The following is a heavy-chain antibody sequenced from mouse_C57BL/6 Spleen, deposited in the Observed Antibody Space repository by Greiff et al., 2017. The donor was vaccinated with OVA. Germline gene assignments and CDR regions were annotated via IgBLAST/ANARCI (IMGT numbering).Heavy chain of an antibody. CDR2: IYWDDDK. Sequence: VKLMESGPGILQSSQTLSLTCSFSGFSLSTSGMGVSWIRQPSGKGLEWLAHIYWDDDKRYNPSLKSRLTISKDTSRNQVFLKITSVDTADTATYYCARRADYDYDGDWYFEVWGTGATVTVSS. J-gene: IGHJ1*03. D-gene: IGHD2-4*01. CDR3: ARRADYDYDGDWYFEV. CDR1: GFSLSTSGMG. V-gene: IGHV8-12*01.